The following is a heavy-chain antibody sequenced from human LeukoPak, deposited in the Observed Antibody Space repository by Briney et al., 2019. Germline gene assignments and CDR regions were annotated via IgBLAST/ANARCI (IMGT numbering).Heavy chain of an antibody. CDR2: INHSGST. Sequence: KPSETLSLTCAVYGGSFSGYYWSWIRQPPGKGLEWIGEINHSGSTNYNPSLKSRVTISVDTSKNRFSLKLSSVTAADTAAYYCARRLGMFDPWGQGTLVTVSS. J-gene: IGHJ5*02. D-gene: IGHD3-10*01. CDR1: GGSFSGYY. V-gene: IGHV4-34*01. CDR3: ARRLGMFDP.